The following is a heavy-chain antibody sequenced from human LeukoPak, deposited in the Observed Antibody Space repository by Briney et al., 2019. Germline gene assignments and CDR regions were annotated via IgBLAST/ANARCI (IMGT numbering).Heavy chain of an antibody. CDR3: ARRSEDSSGFWSFDL. D-gene: IGHD6-19*01. CDR2: IYHSGST. J-gene: IGHJ2*01. Sequence: PSETLSLTCTVSGGSISSGGYYWSWIRQPPGKGLEWIGYIYHSGSTYYNPSLKSRVIISVDRSKNQFSLKLSSVTAADMAVYYCARRSEDSSGFWSFDLWGRGTLVTVSS. V-gene: IGHV4-30-2*01. CDR1: GGSISSGGYY.